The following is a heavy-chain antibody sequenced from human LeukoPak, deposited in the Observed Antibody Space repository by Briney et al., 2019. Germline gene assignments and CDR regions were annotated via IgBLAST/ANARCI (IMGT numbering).Heavy chain of an antibody. CDR3: ARERISSGWYNDAFDI. V-gene: IGHV4-59*01. D-gene: IGHD6-19*01. Sequence: TSETLSLTCTVSGGSISSYYWSWIRQPPGKGLEWIGYIYYSGSTNYNPSLKSRVTISVDTSKNQFSLKLSSVTAADTAVYYCARERISSGWYNDAFDIWGQGTMVTVSS. CDR2: IYYSGST. J-gene: IGHJ3*02. CDR1: GGSISSYY.